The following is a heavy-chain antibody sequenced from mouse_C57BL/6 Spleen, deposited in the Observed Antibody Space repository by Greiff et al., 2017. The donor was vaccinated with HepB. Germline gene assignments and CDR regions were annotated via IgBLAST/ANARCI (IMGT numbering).Heavy chain of an antibody. CDR2: IYPGSGST. CDR1: GYTFTSYW. Sequence: VQLQQPGAELVKPGASVKMSCKASGYTFTSYWITWVKQSPGQGLEWIGDIYPGSGSTYYNEKFKSKATLSVATSSSTTYMQLSSLTSEDSAVYDCARNRGYGNYYAMDYWGQGTSVTVSS. D-gene: IGHD2-10*02. J-gene: IGHJ4*01. CDR3: ARNRGYGNYYAMDY. V-gene: IGHV1-55*01.